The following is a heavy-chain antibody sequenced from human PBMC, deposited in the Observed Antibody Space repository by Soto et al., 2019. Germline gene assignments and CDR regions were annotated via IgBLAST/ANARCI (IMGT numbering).Heavy chain of an antibody. CDR2: NGVYNGNT. CDR1: GYTFTSYG. V-gene: IGHV1-18*01. J-gene: IGHJ4*02. D-gene: IGHD2-21*01. CDR3: ARSVIRMGIGDY. Sequence: QVQLVQSGPEVKQPGASMKVSCKTSGYTFTSYGISWVRLAPGQGLEWMGWNGVYNGNTNYAQKFQGRVTLTTDTTTSMAYMELRSLRSDDTAVYYCARSVIRMGIGDYWGQGTLITVSS.